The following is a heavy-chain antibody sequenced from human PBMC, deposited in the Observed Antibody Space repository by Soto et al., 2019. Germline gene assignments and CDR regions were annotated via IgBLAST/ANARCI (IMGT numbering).Heavy chain of an antibody. V-gene: IGHV3-13*01. CDR2: IGTAGDT. Sequence: GGSLRLSCAASGFTFSSYDMHWVRQATGKGLEWVSAIGTAGDTYYPGSVKGRFTISRENAKNSLYLQMNSLRAGDTAVYYCARGYSYGYGMDVWGQGTTVTVSS. D-gene: IGHD5-18*01. CDR3: ARGYSYGYGMDV. CDR1: GFTFSSYD. J-gene: IGHJ6*02.